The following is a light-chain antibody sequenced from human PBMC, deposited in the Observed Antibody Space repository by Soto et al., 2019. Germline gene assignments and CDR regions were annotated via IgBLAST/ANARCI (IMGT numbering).Light chain of an antibody. V-gene: IGLV2-8*01. CDR1: SSDVGEWNY. CDR3: SSYAGSNNYV. J-gene: IGLJ1*01. CDR2: EVN. Sequence: QSVLTQPPSASGSPGQSVTISCTGTSSDVGEWNYVSWYQHHPGKAPKLMIYEVNKRPSGVPDRFSGSKSGNTASLTVSGLQAEDEADYYCSSYAGSNNYVFGGGTKVTV.